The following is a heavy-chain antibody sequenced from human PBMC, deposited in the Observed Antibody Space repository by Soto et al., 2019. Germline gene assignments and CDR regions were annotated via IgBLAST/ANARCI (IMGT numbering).Heavy chain of an antibody. CDR3: EVTTGY. Sequence: QVQVVQSRAEVKKPGASVKVSCKASGYTFTDYDINWVRQASGQGLEYMGWMGPESGNTGYAPQFQGRVTMTRNTSISTAYMELSSLRSEDTAVYYCEVTTGYWGQGTKVTVSS. CDR2: MGPESGNT. J-gene: IGHJ4*02. CDR1: GYTFTDYD. V-gene: IGHV1-8*01. D-gene: IGHD2-21*02.